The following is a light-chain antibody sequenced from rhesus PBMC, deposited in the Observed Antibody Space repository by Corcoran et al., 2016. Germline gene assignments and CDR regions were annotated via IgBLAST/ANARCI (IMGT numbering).Light chain of an antibody. J-gene: IGKJ3*01. V-gene: IGKV1-22*01. CDR2: KAS. CDR1: QSISSW. CDR3: LQYSSSPFT. Sequence: DIQMTQSPSSLSASVGDTVTITCRASQSISSWLDWYQQKPGKAPKLLIYKASSLQSGVPSRFSGRGSGTDFTLTISRLEPEDFATYYCLQYSSSPFTFGPGTKLDIE.